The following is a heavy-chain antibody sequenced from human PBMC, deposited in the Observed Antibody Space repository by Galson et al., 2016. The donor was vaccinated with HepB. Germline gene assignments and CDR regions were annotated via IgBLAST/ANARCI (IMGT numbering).Heavy chain of an antibody. CDR2: ITGSGGGT. Sequence: SLRLSCAASGASGFTFSSDVMSWVRQAPGKGLEWVSAITGSGGGTYYADSVKGRFTIARDNSKNTLFLQMSSLRAEDTAVYYCARDPQFYDILIGYFFDNWGQGTLVTVSS. CDR1: GFTFSSDV. CDR3: ARDPQFYDILIGYFFDN. J-gene: IGHJ4*02. V-gene: IGHV3-23*01. D-gene: IGHD3-9*01.